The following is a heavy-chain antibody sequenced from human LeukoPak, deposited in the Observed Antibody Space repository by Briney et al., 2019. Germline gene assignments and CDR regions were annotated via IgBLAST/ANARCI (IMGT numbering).Heavy chain of an antibody. J-gene: IGHJ4*02. CDR1: GFTFSSYA. D-gene: IGHD4/OR15-4a*01. CDR2: ISGSGGST. V-gene: IGHV3-23*01. Sequence: TGGSLRLSCAASGFTFSSYAMSWVRQAPGKGLEWVSAISGSGGSTYYADSVKGRFTISRDNSKNTLYLQMNSLRAEDTAVYYCAKSDYGGIYNPFDYWGRGTLVTVSS. CDR3: AKSDYGGIYNPFDY.